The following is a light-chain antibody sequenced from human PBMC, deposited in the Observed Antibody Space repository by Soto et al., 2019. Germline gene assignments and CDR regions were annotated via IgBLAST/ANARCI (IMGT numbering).Light chain of an antibody. CDR2: GAS. CDR1: QSVSSS. J-gene: IGKJ2*01. Sequence: EIVMTQSPATLSVSPGERATLSCRASQSVSSSLAWYQQKPGQAPRLLIYGASTRATGVPARFSGSGSGTEFTLTISSLQSEDFAVYYCQQYNNWPPVTFGQGTKLEIK. V-gene: IGKV3-15*01. CDR3: QQYNNWPPVT.